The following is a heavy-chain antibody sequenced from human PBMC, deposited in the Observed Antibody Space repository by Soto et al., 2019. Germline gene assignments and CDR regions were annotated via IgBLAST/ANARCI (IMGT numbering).Heavy chain of an antibody. CDR2: IYYSGST. V-gene: IGHV4-31*03. J-gene: IGHJ6*02. Sequence: QVQLQESGPGLVKPSQTLSLTCTVSGGSISSGGYYWSWIRQHPGKGLEWIGYIYYSGSTYYNPSLKSRVTISVDTSKNQCSLKLSSVTAADTAVYYCARDSAWVRGVKGYYYYGMDVWGQGTTVTVSS. CDR3: ARDSAWVRGVKGYYYYGMDV. CDR1: GGSISSGGYY. D-gene: IGHD3-10*01.